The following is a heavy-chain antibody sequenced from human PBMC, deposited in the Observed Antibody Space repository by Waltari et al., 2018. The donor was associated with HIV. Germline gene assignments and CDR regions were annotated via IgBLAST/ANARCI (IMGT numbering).Heavy chain of an antibody. D-gene: IGHD3-16*01. Sequence: QPTLQDSGPGLVKPSETVSLPCTVSGGSISSNNSFWAWIRQAPGRGLEWVATMYYSGSTYYNPSFKSRVAISIDTSKNHFSLELRSVTAADTAVYYCARHSRALGWSNHFYYGLDVWGQGTTVAVSS. CDR2: MYYSGST. V-gene: IGHV4-39*01. CDR1: GGSISSNNSF. CDR3: ARHSRALGWSNHFYYGLDV. J-gene: IGHJ6*02.